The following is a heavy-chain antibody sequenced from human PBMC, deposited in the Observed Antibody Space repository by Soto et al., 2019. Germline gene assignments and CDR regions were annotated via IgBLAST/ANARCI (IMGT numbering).Heavy chain of an antibody. Sequence: DVQLLESGGHLVHPGGSLRLSLAAAGFTFRSYAMSWVRQDPGKRGEWGSSVCAGGDKTNYLDSVKGRFTISRDHSNNALFLPMNSLRIEDTALYYCARVDRGGSGSPASYYYSGLDVWGPGTTVTVS. J-gene: IGHJ6*02. D-gene: IGHD3-10*01. CDR2: VCAGGDKT. CDR1: GFTFRSYA. V-gene: IGHV3-23*01. CDR3: ARVDRGGSGSPASYYYSGLDV.